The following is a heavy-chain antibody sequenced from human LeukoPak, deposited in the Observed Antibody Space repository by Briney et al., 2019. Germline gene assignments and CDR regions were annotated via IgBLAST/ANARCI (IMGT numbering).Heavy chain of an antibody. CDR2: IIPIFGTA. J-gene: IGHJ4*02. Sequence: SVKVSCKASGGTFSSYAISWVRQAPGQGLEWMGGIIPIFGTANYAQKFQGRVTITADESTSTAYMELSSLRSEDTAVYYCATKAYYYYDSSGYYYAFDYWGQGTLVTVSS. CDR3: ATKAYYYYDSSGYYYAFDY. D-gene: IGHD3-22*01. CDR1: GGTFSSYA. V-gene: IGHV1-69*13.